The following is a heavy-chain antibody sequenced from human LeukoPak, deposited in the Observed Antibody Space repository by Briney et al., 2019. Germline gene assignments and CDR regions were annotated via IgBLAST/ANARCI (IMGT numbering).Heavy chain of an antibody. CDR1: GFTFSSYA. Sequence: PGRSLRLSCAASGFTFSSYAMHWVRQAPGKGLEWVAVISYDGSNKYYADSVKGRFTISRDNSKNTLYLQMNSQRAEDTAVYYCASGYYTHWGQGTLVTVSS. J-gene: IGHJ4*02. CDR3: ASGYYTH. V-gene: IGHV3-30*04. CDR2: ISYDGSNK. D-gene: IGHD2-15*01.